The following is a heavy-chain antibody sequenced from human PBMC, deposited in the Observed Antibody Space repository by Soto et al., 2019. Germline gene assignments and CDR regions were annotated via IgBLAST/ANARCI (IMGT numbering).Heavy chain of an antibody. CDR2: IYHSGST. CDR3: ASRVGGYTDSSGYFIETYYYET. D-gene: IGHD3-22*01. Sequence: SETLSLTCAVSGGSISSGGYSWSWIRQPPGKGLEWIGYIYHSGSTYYNPSLKSRVTISVDRSKNQFSLKLSSVTAADTAVYYCASRVGGYTDSSGYFIETYYYETWGQGTLVTVSS. V-gene: IGHV4-30-2*01. CDR1: GGSISSGGYS. J-gene: IGHJ5*02.